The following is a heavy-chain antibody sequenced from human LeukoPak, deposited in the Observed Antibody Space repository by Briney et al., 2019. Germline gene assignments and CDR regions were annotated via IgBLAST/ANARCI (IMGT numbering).Heavy chain of an antibody. CDR1: GFTFGDYS. CDR2: ISSSGSYI. Sequence: GGSLRLSCAASGFTFGDYSMNWVRQAPGKGLEWVSSISSSGSYIYYADSVKGRFTISRDNAKNSLYLQMNSLRAEDTAVYYCARTPYSSGYQYYYYYYMDVWGKGTTVTVSS. V-gene: IGHV3-21*01. CDR3: ARTPYSSGYQYYYYYYMDV. D-gene: IGHD3-22*01. J-gene: IGHJ6*03.